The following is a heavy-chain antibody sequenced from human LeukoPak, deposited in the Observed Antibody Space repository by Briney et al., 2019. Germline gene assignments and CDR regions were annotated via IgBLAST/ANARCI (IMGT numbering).Heavy chain of an antibody. CDR3: ATLGRAAGNAFDI. CDR2: TYYGGST. CDR1: GDSISFHF. V-gene: IGHV4-59*11. D-gene: IGHD1-26*01. Sequence: SETLSLTCSVSGDSISFHFWSWIRRPPGKGLEWIGHTYYGGSTDYNPSLASRVTVSADTSKNQFSLKLSSVTAADTAVYYCATLGRAAGNAFDIWGQGTVVIVSS. J-gene: IGHJ3*02.